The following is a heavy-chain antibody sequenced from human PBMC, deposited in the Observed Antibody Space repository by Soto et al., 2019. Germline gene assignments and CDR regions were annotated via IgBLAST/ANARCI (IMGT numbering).Heavy chain of an antibody. CDR2: IYYSGST. CDR1: GGSISSGGYY. D-gene: IGHD3-10*01. J-gene: IGHJ4*02. V-gene: IGHV4-31*03. CDR3: AGDVGFGEYVPGHFDY. Sequence: QVQLQESGPGLVKPSQTLSLTCTVSGGSISSGGYYWSWIRQHPGKGLEWIGYIYYSGSTYDNPSLKRRVTLSEDSYKNQFPLMLSSVTAADTAVYCCAGDVGFGEYVPGHFDYWGQGTLVTVSS.